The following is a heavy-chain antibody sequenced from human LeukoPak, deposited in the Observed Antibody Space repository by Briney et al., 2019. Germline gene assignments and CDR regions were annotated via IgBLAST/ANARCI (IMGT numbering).Heavy chain of an antibody. J-gene: IGHJ4*02. CDR2: INHSGST. CDR1: GGSFSGYY. CDR3: ARGDYGSGSYYLKFGVGDPEYYFDY. Sequence: PSETLSLTCAVYGGSFSGYYWSWIRQPPGKGLEWIGEINHSGSTNYNPSLKSRVTISVDTSKNQFSLKLSSVTAADTAVYYCARGDYGSGSYYLKFGVGDPEYYFDYWGQGTLVTVSS. D-gene: IGHD3-10*01. V-gene: IGHV4-34*01.